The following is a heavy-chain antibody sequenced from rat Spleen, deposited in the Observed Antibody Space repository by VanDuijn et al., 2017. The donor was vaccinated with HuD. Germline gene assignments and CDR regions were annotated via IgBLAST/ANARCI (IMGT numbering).Heavy chain of an antibody. D-gene: IGHD1-9*01. CDR3: ARRHYGYTDYFDY. Sequence: EVQLVESGGALVQPGRSLKVSCAASGFTFSDYNMAWVRQAPKKGLDWVATIIYDGSRNYYRDSVKGRFTISRDDAKSTLSLQMDSLRSEDTATYYCARRHYGYTDYFDYWGQGVMVTVSS. V-gene: IGHV5-7*01. J-gene: IGHJ2*01. CDR1: GFTFSDYN. CDR2: IIYDGSRN.